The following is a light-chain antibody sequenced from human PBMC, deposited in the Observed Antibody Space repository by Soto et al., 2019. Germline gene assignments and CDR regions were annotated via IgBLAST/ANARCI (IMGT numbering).Light chain of an antibody. V-gene: IGKV1-5*01. J-gene: IGKJ1*01. Sequence: DIQMTQSPSTLSASVGYRVTITCRASQRISSWLAWYQHQPGSAPKLLIYGASTLQSGVPSRFSGSGYGAEFTLTIDTLQPADFATYYCQHYHLYWTFGPGTKVDIK. CDR1: QRISSW. CDR2: GAS. CDR3: QHYHLYWT.